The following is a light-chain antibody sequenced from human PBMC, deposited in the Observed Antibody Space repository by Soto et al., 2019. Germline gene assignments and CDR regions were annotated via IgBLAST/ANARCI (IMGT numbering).Light chain of an antibody. CDR3: QQYNNWPPIP. Sequence: EMVVTHSPPTLSVSPGERATLSGSGSQSVSSNLAWYQQKPGQAPRLLIYGASTRATGIPARFSGSGSGTEFTLTISSLQSEDFAVYYCQQYNNWPPIPFGQGARPAI. V-gene: IGKV3-15*01. CDR1: QSVSSN. J-gene: IGKJ5*01. CDR2: GAS.